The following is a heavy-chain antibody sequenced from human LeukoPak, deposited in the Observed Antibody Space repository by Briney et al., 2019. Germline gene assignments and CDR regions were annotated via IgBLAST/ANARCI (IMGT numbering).Heavy chain of an antibody. V-gene: IGHV1-18*01. J-gene: IGHJ4*02. CDR3: ARGRDYSIYFDY. D-gene: IGHD4-11*01. Sequence: VASVKVSCKASGYTFTTYGISWVRQAPGQGLEWMGWISAYNGKTNYAQKFQGRVTMTTDTSTSTAYIELRSLRSDDTAVYYCARGRDYSIYFDYWGQGTLVTVSS. CDR1: GYTFTTYG. CDR2: ISAYNGKT.